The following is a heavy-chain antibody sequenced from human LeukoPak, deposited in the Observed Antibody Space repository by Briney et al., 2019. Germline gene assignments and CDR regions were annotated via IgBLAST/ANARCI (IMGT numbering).Heavy chain of an antibody. CDR3: ARALNVVWFDP. V-gene: IGHV4-30-2*01. J-gene: IGHJ5*02. Sequence: PSQTLPLTCTVSGGSISSGGYYWSWIRQPPGKGLEWIGYIYHSGSTYYNPSLKSRVTISVDRSKNQFSLKLSSVTAADTAVYYCARALNVVWFDPWGQGTLVTVSS. CDR1: GGSISSGGYY. CDR2: IYHSGST.